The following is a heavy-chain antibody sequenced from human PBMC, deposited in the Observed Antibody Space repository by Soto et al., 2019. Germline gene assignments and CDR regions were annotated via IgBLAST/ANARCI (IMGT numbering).Heavy chain of an antibody. CDR2: VSHDGRNT. J-gene: IGHJ4*02. Sequence: QLVESGGGVVQPGRSLRLSCAASGFTFSDYAMHWVRQAPGKGLEWVAVVSHDGRNTHYADSVKGRFTISRDSSKNTVSLEMPSLRAEDTAVYYCAKGGRQWLVTSDFNYWGQGALVTVSS. D-gene: IGHD6-19*01. CDR1: GFTFSDYA. CDR3: AKGGRQWLVTSDFNY. V-gene: IGHV3-30*18.